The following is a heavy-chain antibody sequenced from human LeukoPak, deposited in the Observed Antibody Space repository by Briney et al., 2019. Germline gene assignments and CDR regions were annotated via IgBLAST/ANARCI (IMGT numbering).Heavy chain of an antibody. CDR2: IYYSGST. J-gene: IGHJ4*02. Sequence: SETLSLTCTVSGGSISSYYWSWIRQPPGKGLEWIGYIYYSGSTNYNPSLKSRVTISVDTSKNQFSLKLSSVTAADTAVYYCARAVRDGYTNPFDYWGQGTLVTVSS. CDR3: ARAVRDGYTNPFDY. V-gene: IGHV4-59*01. CDR1: GGSISSYY. D-gene: IGHD5-24*01.